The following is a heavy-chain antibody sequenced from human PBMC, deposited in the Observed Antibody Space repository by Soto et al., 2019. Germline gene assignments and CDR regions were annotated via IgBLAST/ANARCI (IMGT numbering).Heavy chain of an antibody. CDR2: IYWNDDK. J-gene: IGHJ5*02. V-gene: IGHV2-5*01. CDR3: VHRTYYMDFNWFDP. Sequence: KESGPTLVKPTQTLTLTCTFSEFSLSTSGVGVGWIRQPPGKALEWLALIYWNDDKRYSPSLKSRLTITKDTSKNQVVLTMTNTDPVDTATYYCVHRTYYMDFNWFDPWGQGTLVTVSS. D-gene: IGHD1-26*01. CDR1: EFSLSTSGVG.